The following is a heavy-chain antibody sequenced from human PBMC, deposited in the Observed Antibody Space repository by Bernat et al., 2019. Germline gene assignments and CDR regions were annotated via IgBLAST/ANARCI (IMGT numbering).Heavy chain of an antibody. Sequence: EVQLLESGGGLVQPGGSLRLSCAASGFTFSSYAMFWVRQAPGKGLEYVSVISSNGGSTFYANSVKGRFTISRDNSKNTLYLQMGSLRAEDLAVYYCARDMGGYWGQGTLVTVSS. CDR2: ISSNGGST. CDR3: ARDMGGY. J-gene: IGHJ4*02. D-gene: IGHD3-16*01. CDR1: GFTFSSYA. V-gene: IGHV3-64*01.